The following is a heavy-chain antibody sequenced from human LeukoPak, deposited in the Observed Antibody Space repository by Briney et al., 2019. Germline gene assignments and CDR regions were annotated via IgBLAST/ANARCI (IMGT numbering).Heavy chain of an antibody. CDR1: GFTFSSYA. CDR3: AKVFFGYCSGGSCDFDY. D-gene: IGHD2-15*01. Sequence: GSLRLSCAASGFTFSSYAMSWVRQAPGKGLEWVSAISGSGGSTYYADSVKGRFTISRDNSKNTLYLQMNSLRAEDTAVYYCAKVFFGYCSGGSCDFDYWGQGTLVTVSS. CDR2: ISGSGGST. V-gene: IGHV3-23*01. J-gene: IGHJ4*02.